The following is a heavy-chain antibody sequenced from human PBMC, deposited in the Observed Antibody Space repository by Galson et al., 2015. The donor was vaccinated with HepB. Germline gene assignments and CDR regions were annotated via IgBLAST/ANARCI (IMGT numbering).Heavy chain of an antibody. V-gene: IGHV1-18*04. CDR3: VRDWYCSGCNCVDCFDP. D-gene: IGHD2-15*01. Sequence: SVKVSCKASGYSFSNYGISWVRQAPGQGLEWLGWSSAYRDKANYAQIVQGRVTMTTDTSTSTAYMELRSLTSDDTAMYYCVRDWYCSGCNCVDCFDPWGQGTLVTVSS. CDR1: GYSFSNYG. CDR2: SSAYRDKA. J-gene: IGHJ5*02.